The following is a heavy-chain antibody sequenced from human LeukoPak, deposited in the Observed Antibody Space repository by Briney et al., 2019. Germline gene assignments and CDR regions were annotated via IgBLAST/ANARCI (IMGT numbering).Heavy chain of an antibody. CDR3: ARCRSSTGCYFLDY. Sequence: GASVKVSCKASGGTFSSYTISWVRQAPGQGLEWMGSILPILGITDYAQYFQGRFTITADKSTSTAYMELSSLRSEDTAVYYCARCRSSTGCYFLDYWGQGTLVTDSS. CDR2: ILPILGIT. V-gene: IGHV1-69*02. CDR1: GGTFSSYT. D-gene: IGHD2-2*01. J-gene: IGHJ4*02.